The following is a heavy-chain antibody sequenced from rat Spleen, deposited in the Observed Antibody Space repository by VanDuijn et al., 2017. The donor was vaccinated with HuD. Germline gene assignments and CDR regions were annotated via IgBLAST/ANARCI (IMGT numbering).Heavy chain of an antibody. CDR1: GFPFSDYA. D-gene: IGHD1-2*01. V-gene: IGHV5-17*01. Sequence: EVQLVESGGGLVQPGNPLKLSCAASGFPFSDYAMAWVRQSPKKGLEWVATIIYDGSRTYYRDSVKGRFTISRDNTKTTLYLQIDSLRSEDTAIYYCTSLSLRQLGYWYFDFWGPGTMVTVSS. CDR2: IIYDGSRT. J-gene: IGHJ1*01. CDR3: TSLSLRQLGYWYFDF.